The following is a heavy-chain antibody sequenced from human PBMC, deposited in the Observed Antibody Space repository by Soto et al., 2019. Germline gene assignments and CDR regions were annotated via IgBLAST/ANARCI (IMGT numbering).Heavy chain of an antibody. CDR2: IWHDGGNK. CDR3: ARDGDVNTGFGKDY. V-gene: IGHV3-33*01. D-gene: IGHD3-16*01. Sequence: LRLSCAASGFTFSSYGMHWVRQAPGRGLEWVAFIWHDGGNKFYAESVKGRFTISRDNSKNTLYLQMTSLSAEDTAMYYCARDGDVNTGFGKDYWGQGTLVTVSS. CDR1: GFTFSSYG. J-gene: IGHJ4*02.